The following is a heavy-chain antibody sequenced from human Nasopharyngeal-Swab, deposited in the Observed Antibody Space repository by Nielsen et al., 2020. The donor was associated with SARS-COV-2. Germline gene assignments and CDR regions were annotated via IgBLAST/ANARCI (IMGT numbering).Heavy chain of an antibody. CDR2: IKQDGSEK. V-gene: IGHV3-7*03. Sequence: WIRQSPGKGLEWVANIKQDGSEKYYVVSVKGRFPISRDNAKNSVYLQMNSLSAEDTAVYYCARNDFWSGYYKVPMDVWGKGTTVTVSS. CDR3: ARNDFWSGYYKVPMDV. J-gene: IGHJ6*03. D-gene: IGHD3-3*01.